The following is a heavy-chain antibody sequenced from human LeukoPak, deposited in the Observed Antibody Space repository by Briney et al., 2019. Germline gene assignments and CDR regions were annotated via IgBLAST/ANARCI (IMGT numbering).Heavy chain of an antibody. Sequence: APVKVSCKASGYTFTGYYIHWVRQAPGQGLEWMGWINPNSGATNYAQKFQDRVTMTRDTSTSTVYMELSRLRSDDTAVFYCARDYKWAFDYWGQGTLVTVSS. CDR1: GYTFTGYY. CDR3: ARDYKWAFDY. D-gene: IGHD1-20*01. CDR2: INPNSGAT. J-gene: IGHJ4*02. V-gene: IGHV1-2*02.